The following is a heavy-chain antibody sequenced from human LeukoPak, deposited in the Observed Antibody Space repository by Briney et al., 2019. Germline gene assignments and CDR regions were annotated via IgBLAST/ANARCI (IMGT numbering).Heavy chain of an antibody. J-gene: IGHJ4*02. V-gene: IGHV3-23*01. D-gene: IGHD3-10*01. CDR1: GFTFSSYA. Sequence: GGSLRLSCAASGFTFSSYAMSWVRQAPGKGLEWVSAISGSGGSTYYADSVKGRFTISRDNSKNTLCLQMNSLRAEDTAVYYCAKDIYGSGSYYPGYFDYWGQGTLVTVSS. CDR3: AKDIYGSGSYYPGYFDY. CDR2: ISGSGGST.